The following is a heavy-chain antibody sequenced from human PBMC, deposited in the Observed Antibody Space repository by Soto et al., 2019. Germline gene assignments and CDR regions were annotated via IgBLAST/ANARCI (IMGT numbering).Heavy chain of an antibody. D-gene: IGHD4-17*01. V-gene: IGHV3-9*01. CDR1: GFTFEDYA. J-gene: IGHJ6*02. CDR2: ISWNGDLL. Sequence: QLVESGGTLVQTGGSLRLSCGGSGFTFEDYAMYWVRQPPGKGLEWVSGISWNGDLLGYADSARGRFIISSDDVKKTLYLQLKRLRNDDTALYYCAKSKYGDSTLMAVWGRGTTVAVS. CDR3: AKSKYGDSTLMAV.